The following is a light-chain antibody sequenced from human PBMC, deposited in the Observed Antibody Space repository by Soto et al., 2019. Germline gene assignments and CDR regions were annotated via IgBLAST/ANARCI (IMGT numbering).Light chain of an antibody. CDR1: QSVSSN. V-gene: IGKV3-15*01. CDR3: QQYNNWPRT. Sequence: VFSQSPAPPSVSPGERAPLSCRASQSVSSNLAWYQQKPGQAPRLLIYGASTRATGIPARFSGSGSGTEFTLTISSLQSEDFAVYYCQQYNNWPRTFGQETKVE. J-gene: IGKJ1*01. CDR2: GAS.